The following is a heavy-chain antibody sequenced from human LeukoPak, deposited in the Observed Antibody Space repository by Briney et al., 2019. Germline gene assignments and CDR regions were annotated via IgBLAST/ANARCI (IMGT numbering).Heavy chain of an antibody. Sequence: ASVKVSCKASGYTFTSYGISWVRQAPGQGLEWMGWISAYNGNTNYAQKLQGRVTMTRDTSTSTVYMELSSLRSEDTAVYYCARDGYSSTDDAFDIWGQGTMVTVSS. CDR3: ARDGYSSTDDAFDI. V-gene: IGHV1-18*01. CDR1: GYTFTSYG. J-gene: IGHJ3*02. CDR2: ISAYNGNT. D-gene: IGHD6-13*01.